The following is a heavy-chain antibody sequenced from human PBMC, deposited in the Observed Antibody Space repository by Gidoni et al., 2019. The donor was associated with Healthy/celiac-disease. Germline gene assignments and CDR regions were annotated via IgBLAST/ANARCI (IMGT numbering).Heavy chain of an antibody. CDR1: GFTFSSYA. CDR3: AKKVSGSYVKKYYFDY. Sequence: EVQLVESGGGLVQPGGSLRLSCAASGFTFSSYAMSWVRQAPGKGLEWVSAISGSGGSTYYADSVKGRFTISRDNSKNTLYLQMNSLRAEDTAVYYCAKKVSGSYVKKYYFDYWGQGTLVTVSS. J-gene: IGHJ4*02. CDR2: ISGSGGST. D-gene: IGHD1-26*01. V-gene: IGHV3-23*04.